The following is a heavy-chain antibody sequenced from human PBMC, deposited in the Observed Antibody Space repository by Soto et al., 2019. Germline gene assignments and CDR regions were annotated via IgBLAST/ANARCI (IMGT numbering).Heavy chain of an antibody. D-gene: IGHD3-3*01. Sequence: PGGSLRLSCAASGFTFSSYAMSWVRQAPGKGLEWVSAISGSGGSTYYADSVKGRFTISRDNSKNTLYLQMNSLRAEETAVYYCAKDLGGFLGWLSHGMDVWGRETTGTVSS. CDR1: GFTFSSYA. J-gene: IGHJ6*02. CDR2: ISGSGGST. CDR3: AKDLGGFLGWLSHGMDV. V-gene: IGHV3-23*01.